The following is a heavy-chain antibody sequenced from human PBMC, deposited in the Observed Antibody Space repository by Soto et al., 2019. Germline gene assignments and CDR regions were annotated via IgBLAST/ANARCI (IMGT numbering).Heavy chain of an antibody. Sequence: SETLSLTCTVSGGSISSYYWSWLRQPPGKGLEWIGYIYYSGSTNYNPSLKSRVSISVDRSQNHFSLKLRSVTAADTAVYYCARSVRVAPMDVWGQGTTVTVSS. CDR2: IYYSGST. D-gene: IGHD2-15*01. V-gene: IGHV4-59*01. J-gene: IGHJ6*02. CDR1: GGSISSYY. CDR3: ARSVRVAPMDV.